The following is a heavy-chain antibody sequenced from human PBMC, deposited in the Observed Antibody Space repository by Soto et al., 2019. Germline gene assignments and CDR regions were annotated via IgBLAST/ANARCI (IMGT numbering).Heavy chain of an antibody. CDR1: GGSISSSNW. V-gene: IGHV4-4*02. Sequence: QVQLQESGPGLVKPSGTLSLTCAVSGGSISSSNWWSWVRQPPGKGLEWIGEIYHSGSTNYNPSLQSRVTISIDKSKNQFSPKLSSVTAADTAVYYCARRWMVRGVMNWFDPWGQGTLVTVSS. J-gene: IGHJ5*02. CDR3: ARRWMVRGVMNWFDP. D-gene: IGHD3-10*01. CDR2: IYHSGST.